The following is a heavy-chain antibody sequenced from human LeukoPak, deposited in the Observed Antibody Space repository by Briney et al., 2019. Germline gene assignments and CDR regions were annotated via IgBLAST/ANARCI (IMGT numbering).Heavy chain of an antibody. D-gene: IGHD5-12*01. CDR2: IYYSGST. V-gene: IGHV4-59*08. Sequence: SETLSLTCTVSGASASSYYWTWIRQPPGKELEWIGYIYYSGSTNYNPSLKSRVTISVDTSKNQFSLKLSSVTAADTAVYYCARRARGDIVATTVFDYWGQGTLVTVSS. CDR3: ARRARGDIVATTVFDY. J-gene: IGHJ4*02. CDR1: GASASSYY.